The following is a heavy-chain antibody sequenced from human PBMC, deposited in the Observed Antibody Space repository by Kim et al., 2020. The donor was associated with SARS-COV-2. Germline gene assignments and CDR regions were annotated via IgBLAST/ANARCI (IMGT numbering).Heavy chain of an antibody. CDR1: GYTFTTYA. D-gene: IGHD3-10*01. Sequence: ASVKVSCKASGYTFTTYAMHWVRQAPGQRLEWMGWINTDNGNTKFSQNFQGRVTITRDTSASTVYMELSSLRSEDTAVYYCASMYYYGSGNPYNFNYWGQGTLVTVSS. CDR3: ASMYYYGSGNPYNFNY. V-gene: IGHV1-3*04. J-gene: IGHJ4*02. CDR2: INTDNGNT.